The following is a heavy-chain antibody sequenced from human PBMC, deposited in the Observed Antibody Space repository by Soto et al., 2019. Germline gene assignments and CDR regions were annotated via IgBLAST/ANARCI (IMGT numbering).Heavy chain of an antibody. CDR2: ISGSGGST. D-gene: IGHD1-20*01. V-gene: IGHV3-23*01. CDR1: GFTFSSYA. CDR3: AKTPKYNWDPLMDV. J-gene: IGHJ6*02. Sequence: PGGSLRLSCAASGFTFSSYAMSWVRQAPGKGLEWVSAISGSGGSTYYADSVKGRFTISRDNSKNTLYLQMNSLRAEDTAVYYCAKTPKYNWDPLMDVWGQGTTVTVSS.